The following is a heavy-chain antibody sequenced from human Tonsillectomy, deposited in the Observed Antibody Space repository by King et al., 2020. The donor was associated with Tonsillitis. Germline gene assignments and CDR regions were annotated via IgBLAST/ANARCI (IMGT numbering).Heavy chain of an antibody. Sequence: VQLVESGAEVKKPGSSVKVSCKASGGTFSSYAISWVRQAPGQGLEWMGGIIPIFGTANYAQKFQGRVTITADESTSTAYMELSSLRSEDTAVYYCARDVEHIVVVTAIPVGWFDPWGQGTLVTVSS. CDR2: IIPIFGTA. V-gene: IGHV1-69*01. CDR1: GGTFSSYA. J-gene: IGHJ5*02. D-gene: IGHD2-21*02. CDR3: ARDVEHIVVVTAIPVGWFDP.